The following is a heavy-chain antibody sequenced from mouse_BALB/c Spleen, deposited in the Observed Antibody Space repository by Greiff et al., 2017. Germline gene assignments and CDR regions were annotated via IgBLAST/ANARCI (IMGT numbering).Heavy chain of an antibody. Sequence: VQLKESGPGLVKPSQSLSLTCSVTGYSITSGYYWNWIRQFPGNKLEWMGYISYDGSNNYNPSLKNRISITRDTSKNQFFLKLNSVTTEDTATYYCARAPYYGSSLWFAYWGQGTLVTVSA. J-gene: IGHJ3*01. V-gene: IGHV3-6*02. CDR2: ISYDGSN. CDR1: GYSITSGYY. D-gene: IGHD1-1*01. CDR3: ARAPYYGSSLWFAY.